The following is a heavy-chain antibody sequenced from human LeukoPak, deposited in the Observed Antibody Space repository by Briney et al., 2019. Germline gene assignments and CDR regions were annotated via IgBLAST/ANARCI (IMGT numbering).Heavy chain of an antibody. CDR3: ARKIYGDYNRFDY. V-gene: IGHV4-39*01. D-gene: IGHD4-17*01. CDR1: GGSIRSSIYY. Sequence: PSETLSLTCIVPGGSIRSSIYYWGWIRQPPGKGLEWIGSIYYSGSTYYNPSLKSRVTISVDTSKNQFSLKLSSVTAADTAVYYCARKIYGDYNRFDYWGQGTLVTVSS. CDR2: IYYSGST. J-gene: IGHJ4*02.